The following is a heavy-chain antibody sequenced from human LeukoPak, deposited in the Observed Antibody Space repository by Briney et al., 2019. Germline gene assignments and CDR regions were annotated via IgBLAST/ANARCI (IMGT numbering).Heavy chain of an antibody. D-gene: IGHD3-10*01. CDR2: IYYSGST. Sequence: SETLSLTCTVSGGSISSYYWSWVRQPPGKGLEWIGYIYYSGSTNYNPSLKSRVTISVDTSKNQFSLKLSSVTAADTAVYYCACSYGSGANEPFDYWGQGTLVTVSS. CDR3: ACSYGSGANEPFDY. J-gene: IGHJ4*02. CDR1: GGSISSYY. V-gene: IGHV4-59*01.